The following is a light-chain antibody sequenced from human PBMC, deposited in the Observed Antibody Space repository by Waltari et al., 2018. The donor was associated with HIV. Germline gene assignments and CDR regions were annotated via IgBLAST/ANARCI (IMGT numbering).Light chain of an antibody. V-gene: IGKV3-11*01. CDR2: EWS. Sequence: EVVLTQSPGTLSLSPGDRSTISCRASQSVGTSVAWYEQKPGHAPRHLLDEWSNRATGGPARFSGSGSVTDFTLTISSLESEDFVVYYCQQRSKWPLPFGGGTKVELK. CDR3: QQRSKWPLP. CDR1: QSVGTS. J-gene: IGKJ4*01.